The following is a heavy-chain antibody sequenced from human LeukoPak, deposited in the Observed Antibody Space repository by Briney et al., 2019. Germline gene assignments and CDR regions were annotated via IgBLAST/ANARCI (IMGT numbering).Heavy chain of an antibody. Sequence: SETLSLTCTVSGDSISSGNYYWGWIRQPPGKGLEWFGSIYYSGSTYYNPSLKSRVTISVDTSNKQLSLKLSSVTAADTAVYYCARLRITMIVLVTQKRNDWFDPWGQGTLVTVSS. J-gene: IGHJ5*02. CDR1: GDSISSGNYY. D-gene: IGHD3-22*01. CDR3: ARLRITMIVLVTQKRNDWFDP. CDR2: IYYSGST. V-gene: IGHV4-39*07.